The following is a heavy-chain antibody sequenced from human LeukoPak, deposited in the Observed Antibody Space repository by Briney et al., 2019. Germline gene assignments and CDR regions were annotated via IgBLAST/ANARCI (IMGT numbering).Heavy chain of an antibody. CDR2: ISSSSSYI. Sequence: PGGSLRLSCAASGFTFSSYSMNWVRQAPGKGLEWVSSISSSSSYIYYADSVKGRFTISRDNSKNTLYVQMNSLRAEDTAVYYCAKGGYTTCFDYWGQGTLVTVSS. CDR1: GFTFSSYS. CDR3: AKGGYTTCFDY. V-gene: IGHV3-21*04. J-gene: IGHJ4*02. D-gene: IGHD6-13*01.